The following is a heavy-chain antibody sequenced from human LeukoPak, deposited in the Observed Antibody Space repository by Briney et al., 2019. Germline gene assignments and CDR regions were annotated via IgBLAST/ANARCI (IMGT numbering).Heavy chain of an antibody. CDR2: IIPIFGTA. J-gene: IGHJ3*02. V-gene: IGHV1-69*13. CDR1: GGTFSSYA. CDR3: ARIVDTAMGYDAFDI. Sequence: SVKVSCKASGGTFSSYAISWVRQAPGQGLEWMGGIIPIFGTANYAQKFQGRVTITADESTSTAYMELSSLRSEDTAVYYCARIVDTAMGYDAFDIWGQGTMVTVSS. D-gene: IGHD5-18*01.